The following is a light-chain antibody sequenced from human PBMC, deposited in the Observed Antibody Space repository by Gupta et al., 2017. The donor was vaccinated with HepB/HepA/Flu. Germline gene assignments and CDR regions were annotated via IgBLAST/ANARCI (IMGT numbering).Light chain of an antibody. J-gene: IGLJ1*01. CDR2: NDN. CDR1: RSNLGNDN. CDR3: VGWDDSLSGYV. V-gene: IGLV1-47*02. Sequence: PVLTQPPSASETPGQRLTISWSGNRSNLGNDNAYWYQQIPGPAPKLLIYNDNQRPSGVPDRFSGSKSGTTASLAISGLRSEDEADYYCVGWDDSLSGYVFGAGTKVTVL.